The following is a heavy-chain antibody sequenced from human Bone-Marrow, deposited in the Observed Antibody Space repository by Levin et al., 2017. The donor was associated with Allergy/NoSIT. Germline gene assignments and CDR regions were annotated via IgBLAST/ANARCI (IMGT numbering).Heavy chain of an antibody. Sequence: GESLKISCAASGFSFSRYWMTWVRQAPGKGLEWVAHIKEDGSDKYYVDSVKGRFTISRDNAKNLLYLQLNSLRAEDTAVYFCARDKYYYYFMDVWGKGTTVTVSS. CDR1: GFSFSRYW. J-gene: IGHJ6*03. CDR2: IKEDGSDK. V-gene: IGHV3-7*04. CDR3: ARDKYYYYFMDV.